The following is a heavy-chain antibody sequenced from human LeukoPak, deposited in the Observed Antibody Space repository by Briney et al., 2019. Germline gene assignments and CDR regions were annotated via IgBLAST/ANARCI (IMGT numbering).Heavy chain of an antibody. Sequence: PGGSLRLSCAASGFTFSSYAMSWVRQPPGKGLEWIGSIYYSGSTSYSPSLKSRVTISVDTSKSQFSLKLSSVTAADTAVYYCARDRRRDGYNFDIWGQGTLVTVSS. V-gene: IGHV4-39*07. CDR2: IYYSGST. CDR3: ARDRRRDGYNFDI. CDR1: GFTFSSYA. J-gene: IGHJ4*02. D-gene: IGHD5-24*01.